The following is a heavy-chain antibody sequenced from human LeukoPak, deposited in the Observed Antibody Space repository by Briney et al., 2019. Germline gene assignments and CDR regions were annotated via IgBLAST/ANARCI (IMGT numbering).Heavy chain of an antibody. D-gene: IGHD2-15*01. CDR3: AREEYCSGGSCYTFDY. CDR1: GYTFSSYY. V-gene: IGHV1-46*01. J-gene: IGHJ4*02. CDR2: INPSGDST. Sequence: ASVKVSCKASGYTFSSYYMHWVRQAPGQGLEWVGIINPSGDSTTYAQNFQGRVTMTRDTSTSTVYMELSSLRSEDTAVYYCAREEYCSGGSCYTFDYWGQGTLVTVSS.